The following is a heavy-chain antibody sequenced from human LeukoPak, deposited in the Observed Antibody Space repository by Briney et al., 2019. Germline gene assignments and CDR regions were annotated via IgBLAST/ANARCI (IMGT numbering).Heavy chain of an antibody. Sequence: ASVKVSCKASGYTFTSYYLHWVRQAPGQGLEWMGIINPTGGSTSYAQNFQGRLTMTRDMSTSTVYMELSSLRSEDTAVYYCARPNIRYCSGGACSNDGSDYWGQGTLVTVSS. V-gene: IGHV1-46*01. J-gene: IGHJ4*02. CDR2: INPTGGST. CDR1: GYTFTSYY. CDR3: ARPNIRYCSGGACSNDGSDY. D-gene: IGHD2-15*01.